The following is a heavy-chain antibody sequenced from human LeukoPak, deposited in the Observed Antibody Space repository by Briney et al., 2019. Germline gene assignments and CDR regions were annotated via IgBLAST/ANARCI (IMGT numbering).Heavy chain of an antibody. D-gene: IGHD1-26*01. CDR1: GFTFSSYS. Sequence: GGSLRLSCAASGFTFSSYSMNRVRQAPGKGLEWVSSISSSSSNIYYADSVKGRFTISRDNAKNSLYLQMNRLRAEDTAVYYCARGRGGVVGATIDYWGQGTLVTVSS. V-gene: IGHV3-21*06. CDR3: ARGRGGVVGATIDY. J-gene: IGHJ4*02. CDR2: ISSSSSNI.